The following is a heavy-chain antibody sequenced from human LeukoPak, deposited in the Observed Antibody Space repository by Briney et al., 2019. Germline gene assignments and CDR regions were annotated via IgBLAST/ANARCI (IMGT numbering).Heavy chain of an antibody. Sequence: GGSLRLSCAASGFTFNSYWMTWVRQAPGKGLEWVSSISTSSSYIYYADSVKGRFTISRDNAKNSLYLQMNSLRAEDTAVYYCARDRGGAGASGWFDPWGQGTLVTVSS. CDR3: ARDRGGAGASGWFDP. J-gene: IGHJ5*02. V-gene: IGHV3-21*01. CDR1: GFTFNSYW. CDR2: ISTSSSYI. D-gene: IGHD1-26*01.